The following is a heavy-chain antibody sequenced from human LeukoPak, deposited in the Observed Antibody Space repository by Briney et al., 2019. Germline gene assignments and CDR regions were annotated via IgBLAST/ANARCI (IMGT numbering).Heavy chain of an antibody. CDR3: AKGVEQWLAQTRGNWFDP. CDR2: IRYDGSNK. CDR1: GFTFSSYG. Sequence: GGSLRLSCAASGFTFSSYGMHWVRQAPGKGLEWVAFIRYDGSNKYYADSVKGRFTISRDNSKNTLYLQMNSLRAEDTAVYYCAKGVEQWLAQTRGNWFDPWGQGTLVTVSS. J-gene: IGHJ5*02. D-gene: IGHD6-19*01. V-gene: IGHV3-30*02.